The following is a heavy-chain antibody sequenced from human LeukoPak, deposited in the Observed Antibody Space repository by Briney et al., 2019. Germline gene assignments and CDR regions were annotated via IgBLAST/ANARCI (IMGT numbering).Heavy chain of an antibody. V-gene: IGHV3-74*01. CDR2: IRSDGGGT. D-gene: IGHD1-14*01. J-gene: IGHJ6*02. CDR3: ARGYNMDI. CDR1: GITFCGHW. Sequence: GGSLRLSCAASGITFCGHWLYWVRQAPGKGLVWVSHIRSDGGGTNYAGSVKGRFTISRDDAKNTLYLQMNSLRAEDTAVYYCARGYNMDIWGQGTTVTVSS.